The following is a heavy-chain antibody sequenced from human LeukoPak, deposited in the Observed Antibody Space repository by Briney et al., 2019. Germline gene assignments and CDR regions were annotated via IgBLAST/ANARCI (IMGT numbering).Heavy chain of an antibody. CDR2: IIPIFGTA. Sequence: ASVKVSCKASGGTFSSYAIRWVRQAPGQGLEWMGGIIPIFGTANYAQKFQGRVTITADESTSTAYMELSSLRSEDTAVYYCARDQVFDWLLFHAFEIWGQGTMVTVSS. D-gene: IGHD3-9*01. V-gene: IGHV1-69*13. J-gene: IGHJ3*02. CDR3: ARDQVFDWLLFHAFEI. CDR1: GGTFSSYA.